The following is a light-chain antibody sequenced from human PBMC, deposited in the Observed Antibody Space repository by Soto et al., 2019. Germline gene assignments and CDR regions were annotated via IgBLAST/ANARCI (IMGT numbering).Light chain of an antibody. CDR2: ENN. J-gene: IGLJ3*02. V-gene: IGLV6-57*04. CDR1: SGSIANNY. CDR3: QSYNTSDHWV. Sequence: NFMLTQPHSVSESPGKTLSISCTRSSGSIANNYVQWYQQRPGSAPTTVIYENNQRLSGVPDRFSGSIDSASNSASLTISGLEAEDEADYYCQSYNTSDHWVFGGGTKVTVL.